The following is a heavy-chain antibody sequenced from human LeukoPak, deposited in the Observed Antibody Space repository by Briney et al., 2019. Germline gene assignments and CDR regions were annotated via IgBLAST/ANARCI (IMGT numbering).Heavy chain of an antibody. CDR1: GGTFSSYA. V-gene: IGHV1-69*04. J-gene: IGHJ4*02. CDR3: ARDSGGYSGYDHTIDY. CDR2: IIPILGIA. D-gene: IGHD5-12*01. Sequence: SVKVPCKASGGTFSSYAISWVRQAPGQGLEWMGRIIPILGIANYAQKFQGRVTITADKSTSTAYMELSSLRSDDTAVYYCARDSGGYSGYDHTIDYWGQGTLVTVSS.